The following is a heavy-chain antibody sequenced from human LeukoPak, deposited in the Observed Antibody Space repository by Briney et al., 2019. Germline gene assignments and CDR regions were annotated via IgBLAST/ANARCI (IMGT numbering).Heavy chain of an antibody. CDR2: IIPIFGAA. D-gene: IGHD6-25*01. V-gene: IGHV1-69*05. J-gene: IGHJ5*02. CDR1: GGTFSNYA. CDR3: ARRQALRGRHRAFDP. Sequence: SVKVSCKASGGTFSNYAISWVRQAPGQGLEWLGGIIPIFGAAKYAQKFQGRVTITTDEATTTAYMELISLRSEDTAVYYCARRQALRGRHRAFDPWGQGTLVTVTS.